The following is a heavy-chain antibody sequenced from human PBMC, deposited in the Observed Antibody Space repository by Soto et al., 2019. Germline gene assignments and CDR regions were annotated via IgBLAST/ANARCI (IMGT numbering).Heavy chain of an antibody. CDR1: GFSVSNNY. J-gene: IGHJ4*02. V-gene: IGHV3-53*02. CDR3: ARGASDYGDRVDY. D-gene: IGHD4-17*01. Sequence: EVPLVETGGGLIQPGGSLRLACTASGFSVSNNYMSWVRQAPAKGLEWVSILHSGGGTYYADSVRGRFTVSRVNSQNTLYLQMNSLRAEDTAVYYCARGASDYGDRVDYWGQGTLVTVSS. CDR2: LHSGGGT.